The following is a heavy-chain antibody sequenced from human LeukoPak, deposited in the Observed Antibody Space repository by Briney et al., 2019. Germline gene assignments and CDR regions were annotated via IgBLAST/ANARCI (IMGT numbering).Heavy chain of an antibody. J-gene: IGHJ4*02. CDR1: GGSISSYY. CDR3: ARHVFPSSGWYYIDY. CDR2: IYYSGST. Sequence: SETLSLTCTVSGGSISSYYWSWIRQPPGKGLEWIGSIYYSGSTYYNPSLKSRVTISVDTSKNQFSLKLSSVTAADTAVYYCARHVFPSSGWYYIDYWGQGTLVTVSS. D-gene: IGHD6-19*01. V-gene: IGHV4-39*01.